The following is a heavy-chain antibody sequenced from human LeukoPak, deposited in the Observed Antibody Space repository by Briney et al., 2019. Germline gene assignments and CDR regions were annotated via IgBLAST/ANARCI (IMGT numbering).Heavy chain of an antibody. J-gene: IGHJ6*03. V-gene: IGHV1-2*02. D-gene: IGHD3-9*01. CDR1: GYTFTGYY. CDR2: INPNSGGT. CDR3: ARGRGEGRYFDWLPNMDV. Sequence: ASVKVSCKASGYTFTGYYMHWVRQAPGQGLEWMGWINPNSGGTNYAQKFQGRVTMTRDTSISTAYMELSRLRSDDTAVYYCARGRGEGRYFDWLPNMDVWGKGTTVTISS.